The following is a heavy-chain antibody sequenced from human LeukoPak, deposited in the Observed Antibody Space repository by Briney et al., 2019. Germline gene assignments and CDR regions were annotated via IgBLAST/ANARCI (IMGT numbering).Heavy chain of an antibody. CDR3: AKGGGYEAQYYYYYLDV. J-gene: IGHJ6*03. D-gene: IGHD5-12*01. Sequence: GGSLRLSCAASGFTFSTFAMIWVRQPPGKGLEWVSSIFPSGGEIHYADSVRDRFTISRDNSKSTLSLQMNSLRAEDTAIYYCAKGGGYEAQYYYYYLDVWGKGTTVTISS. CDR1: GFTFSTFA. CDR2: IFPSGGEI. V-gene: IGHV3-23*01.